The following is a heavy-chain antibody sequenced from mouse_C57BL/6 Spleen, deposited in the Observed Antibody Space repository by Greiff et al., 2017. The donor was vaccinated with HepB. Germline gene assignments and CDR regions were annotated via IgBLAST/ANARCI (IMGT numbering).Heavy chain of an antibody. CDR2: IDPSDSET. D-gene: IGHD1-1*01. J-gene: IGHJ1*03. CDR1: GYTFTSYW. CDR3: ARFPRGSSYWYFDV. Sequence: QVQLQQPGAELVRPGSSVKLSCKASGYTFTSYWMHWVKQSPIQGLEWIGNIDPSDSETHYNQKFKDKATLTVDKSSSTAYMQLSSLTSEDSAVYYCARFPRGSSYWYFDVWGTGTTVTVSS. V-gene: IGHV1-52*01.